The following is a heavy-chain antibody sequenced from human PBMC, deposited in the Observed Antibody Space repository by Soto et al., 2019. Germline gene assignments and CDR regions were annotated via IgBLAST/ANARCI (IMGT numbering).Heavy chain of an antibody. V-gene: IGHV3-21*01. Sequence: EVQLVESGGGLVKPGGSLRLSCAASGFIFSNYSMNWVRQAPGKGLEWVSSISTSSSYIFYADSVKGRFTISRDNAKNSLYLQMNSLRAEDTAVYYCARDGYYYDRRGYAIPGAFDIWGQGAMATVSS. CDR2: ISTSSSYI. CDR3: ARDGYYYDRRGYAIPGAFDI. D-gene: IGHD3-22*01. J-gene: IGHJ3*02. CDR1: GFIFSNYS.